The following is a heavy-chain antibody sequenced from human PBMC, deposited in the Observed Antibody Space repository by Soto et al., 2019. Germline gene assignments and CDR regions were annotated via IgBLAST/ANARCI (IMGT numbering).Heavy chain of an antibody. D-gene: IGHD2-21*02. J-gene: IGHJ3*02. Sequence: PGGSLRLSCAASGFDFINNAMAWVRQAPGKGLEWVSTISADITYTYYADAVRGRFTVSRDNSKNTVYLHMNSLRADDTAVYYCANQNTAKRAFDIWGQRTMVTVSS. CDR3: ANQNTAKRAFDI. V-gene: IGHV3-23*01. CDR1: GFDFINNA. CDR2: ISADITYT.